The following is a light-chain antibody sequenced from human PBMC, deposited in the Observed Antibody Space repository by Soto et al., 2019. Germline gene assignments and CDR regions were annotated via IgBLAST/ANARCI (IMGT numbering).Light chain of an antibody. J-gene: IGKJ5*01. Sequence: EIVLTQSPATLSLSPGERVTLSCRASQSFASYLAWYQQKPGQAPRLLIYDASKRATGIPARFSGRGSGTEFTLTISSLELEDFAVYYCQQRSNWRPVITFGQGTRLEIK. V-gene: IGKV3-11*01. CDR1: QSFASY. CDR3: QQRSNWRPVIT. CDR2: DAS.